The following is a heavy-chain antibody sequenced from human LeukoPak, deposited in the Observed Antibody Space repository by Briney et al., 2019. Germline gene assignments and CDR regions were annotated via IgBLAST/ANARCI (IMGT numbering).Heavy chain of an antibody. CDR1: GGSISSYY. D-gene: IGHD6-19*01. CDR2: MCYSGST. V-gene: IGHV4-39*07. J-gene: IGHJ4*02. Sequence: SETLSHTCTVSGGSISSYYWGWIRQPPGKGLEWIGSMCYSGSTYYNPSLKSRVTISINTSKNQFSLKLSSVTAADTAVYYSARAGGSGLIDYWGQGTLVTVSS. CDR3: ARAGGSGLIDY.